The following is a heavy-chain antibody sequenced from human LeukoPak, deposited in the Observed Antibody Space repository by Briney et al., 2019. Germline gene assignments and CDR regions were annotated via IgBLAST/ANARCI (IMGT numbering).Heavy chain of an antibody. J-gene: IGHJ6*02. Sequence: PGGSLRLSCAASGFTFSSYSMNWVRQAPGKGLEWVSSISSSSSYIYYADSVKGRFTISRDNAKNSLYLQMNSLRAEDTAVYYCARIQLYYYYYGLDVWGQGTTVTVSS. CDR3: ARIQLYYYYYGLDV. D-gene: IGHD5-18*01. CDR2: ISSSSSYI. V-gene: IGHV3-21*04. CDR1: GFTFSSYS.